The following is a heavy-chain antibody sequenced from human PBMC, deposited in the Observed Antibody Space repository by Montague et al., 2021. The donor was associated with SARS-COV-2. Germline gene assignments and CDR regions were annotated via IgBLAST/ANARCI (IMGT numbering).Heavy chain of an antibody. D-gene: IGHD3-10*01. CDR1: GFTFSSYC. V-gene: IGHV3-48*02. CDR3: ARDVRDYYGSGSYYRQRSHYYYYYGMDV. Sequence: SLRLSCAASGFTFSSYCMNWVRQAPGKGLEWVSYISSSSSTIYYADSVKGRFTIFRDNAKNSLYLQMNSLGDEDTAVYYCARDVRDYYGSGSYYRQRSHYYYYYGMDVWGQGTTVTVSS. J-gene: IGHJ6*02. CDR2: ISSSSSTI.